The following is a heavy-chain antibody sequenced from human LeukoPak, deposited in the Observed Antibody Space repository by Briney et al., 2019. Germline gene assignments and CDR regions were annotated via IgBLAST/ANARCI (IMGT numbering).Heavy chain of an antibody. CDR3: ASSSSYGYYDDGNAFDI. V-gene: IGHV4-30-4*01. D-gene: IGHD4-17*01. CDR1: CGSISSGDNY. J-gene: IGHJ3*02. CDR2: IYYSGST. Sequence: PSETLSLTCTVSCGSISSGDNYWSRIRQPPGKGLEWIGYIYYSGSTYYNPSLKSRVTISVDTSKNQFSLKLSSVTAADTAVYYCASSSSYGYYDDGNAFDIWGQGTTVTVSS.